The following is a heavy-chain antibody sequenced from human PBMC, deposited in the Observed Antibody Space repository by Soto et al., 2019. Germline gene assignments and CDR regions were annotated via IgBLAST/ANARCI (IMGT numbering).Heavy chain of an antibody. CDR3: AREYSSGWFHAFGI. D-gene: IGHD6-19*01. J-gene: IGHJ3*02. V-gene: IGHV4-59*01. Sequence: SETLSLTCTVSGGSISSYYWSWIRQPPGKGLEWIGYIYYSGSTNYNPSLKSRVTISVDTSKNQFSLKLSSVTAADTAVYYCAREYSSGWFHAFGIWGQGTMVTVSS. CDR2: IYYSGST. CDR1: GGSISSYY.